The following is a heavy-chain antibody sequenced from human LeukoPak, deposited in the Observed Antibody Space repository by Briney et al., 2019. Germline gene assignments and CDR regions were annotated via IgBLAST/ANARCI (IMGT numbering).Heavy chain of an antibody. CDR3: ASPKGYAAFDI. J-gene: IGHJ3*02. D-gene: IGHD2-8*01. Sequence: GGSLRLSCAASGFTFSSYSMNWVRQAPGKGLEWVSAISGSGGSTYYADSVKGRFTISRDNSKNTLYLQMNSLRAEDTAVYYCASPKGYAAFDIWGQGTMVTVSS. CDR2: ISGSGGST. V-gene: IGHV3-23*01. CDR1: GFTFSSYS.